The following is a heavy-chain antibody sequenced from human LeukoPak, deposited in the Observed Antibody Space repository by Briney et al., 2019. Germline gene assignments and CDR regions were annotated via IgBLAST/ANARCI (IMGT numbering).Heavy chain of an antibody. V-gene: IGHV4-4*07. Sequence: SETLSLTCTVSGDSISTNYWNWIRQPAGKGLEWIGRIYTSGSTNYNSSLKSRVTISVDTSKNQFSLKLSSVTAADTAVYFCARLVWVNFYGFLPRERHTLYFDYWGQGTLVTVSS. D-gene: IGHD3-10*01. CDR1: GDSISTNY. J-gene: IGHJ4*02. CDR2: IYTSGST. CDR3: ARLVWVNFYGFLPRERHTLYFDY.